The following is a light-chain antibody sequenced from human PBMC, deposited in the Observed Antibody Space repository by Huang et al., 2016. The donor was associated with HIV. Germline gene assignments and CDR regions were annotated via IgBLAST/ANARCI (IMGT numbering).Light chain of an antibody. CDR3: QQYYSNPLT. CDR1: QSVLYNYNNRNY. J-gene: IGKJ4*01. V-gene: IGKV4-1*01. Sequence: DIVMTQSPDSLAVSLGERATINCKSSQSVLYNYNNRNYLAWDQQKPGQPPKLLILWASTRDFGVPDRFSGRGSGTDFTLTISSLQAEDVAGYYCQQYYSNPLTFGGGTKVEIK. CDR2: WAS.